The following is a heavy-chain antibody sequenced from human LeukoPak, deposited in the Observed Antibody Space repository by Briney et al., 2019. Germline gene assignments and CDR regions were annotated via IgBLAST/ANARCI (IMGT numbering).Heavy chain of an antibody. CDR1: GGSISSHY. CDR2: IYYSGST. D-gene: IGHD1-1*01. Sequence: SETLSLTCTVSGGSISSHYWSWIRQPTGKGLEWIGYIYYSGSTNYNPSLKSRVTISVDTSKNQFSLKLSSVTAADTAVYYCARAGTGDAFDIWGQGTMVTVSS. CDR3: ARAGTGDAFDI. J-gene: IGHJ3*02. V-gene: IGHV4-59*11.